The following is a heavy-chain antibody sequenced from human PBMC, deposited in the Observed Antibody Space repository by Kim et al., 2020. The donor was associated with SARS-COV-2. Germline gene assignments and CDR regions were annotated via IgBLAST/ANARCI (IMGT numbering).Heavy chain of an antibody. D-gene: IGHD3-22*01. CDR1: GGSVSSGSYY. CDR3: AREIQYDSSGYYYYYYGMDV. CDR2: IYYSGST. V-gene: IGHV4-61*01. Sequence: SETLSLTCTVSGGSVSSGSYYWSWIRQPPGKGLEWIGYIYYSGSTNYNPSLKSRVTISVDTSKNQFSLKLSSVTAADTAVYYCAREIQYDSSGYYYYYYGMDVWGQGTTVTVSS. J-gene: IGHJ6*02.